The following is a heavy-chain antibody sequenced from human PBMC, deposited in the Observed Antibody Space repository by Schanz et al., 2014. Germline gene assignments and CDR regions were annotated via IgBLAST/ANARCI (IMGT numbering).Heavy chain of an antibody. V-gene: IGHV1-18*01. CDR1: GYTFTSYG. CDR2: ISAYNGDT. Sequence: QVQLVQSGAEVKKPGASVKVSCKASGYTFTSYGINWVRQAPGQGLEWMGWISAYNGDTKYAQKFQHRVNMTTDRTTSTVYMELRSLRFDDTAVYFCARDNGRIPAANSFDYWGQGTRVTVSS. CDR3: ARDNGRIPAANSFDY. D-gene: IGHD1-26*01. J-gene: IGHJ4*02.